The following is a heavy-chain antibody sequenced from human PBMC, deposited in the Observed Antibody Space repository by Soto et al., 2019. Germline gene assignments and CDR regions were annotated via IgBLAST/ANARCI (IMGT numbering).Heavy chain of an antibody. CDR2: IYYGGST. J-gene: IGHJ6*02. CDR3: AGSPYYYYGMDV. V-gene: IGHV4-59*01. Sequence: PSETLSLTCTVSGGSISSYYWNWIRQPPGKGLEWIGYIYYGGSTTYNPSPKSRVTISVDTSKNQFSLKLDSVTAADTAVYYCAGSPYYYYGMDVWGQGTSVTVSS. CDR1: GGSISSYY. D-gene: IGHD6-13*01.